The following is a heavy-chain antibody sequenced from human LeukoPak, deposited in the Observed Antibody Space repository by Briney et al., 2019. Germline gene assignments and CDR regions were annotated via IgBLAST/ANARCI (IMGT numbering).Heavy chain of an antibody. CDR2: INPVGGST. J-gene: IGHJ4*02. CDR1: GYTFTGYY. D-gene: IGHD3-3*01. CDR3: ARVNDFWSGYFDS. Sequence: ASVKVSCKASGYTFTGYYIHWVRQAPGQGLEWMGIINPVGGSTTYAHRFQGRLTMTRDTSTSTVYMELSSLRSEDTAVYYCARVNDFWSGYFDSWGQGTLVTVSS. V-gene: IGHV1-46*01.